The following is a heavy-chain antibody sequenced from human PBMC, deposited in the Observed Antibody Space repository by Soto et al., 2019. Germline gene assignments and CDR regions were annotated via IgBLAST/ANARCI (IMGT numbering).Heavy chain of an antibody. J-gene: IGHJ6*02. D-gene: IGHD3-3*01. CDR1: GYNFTTYA. CDR2: INTGNGNT. Sequence: ASVKVSCKASGYNFTTYAMLWVRQAPGQRPEWMGWINTGNGNTKYSPKFQARVTITRDTSASTAYMELSSLESEDTAVYYCARGERLYFYYSGMDVWGQGSTVTVSS. V-gene: IGHV1-3*04. CDR3: ARGERLYFYYSGMDV.